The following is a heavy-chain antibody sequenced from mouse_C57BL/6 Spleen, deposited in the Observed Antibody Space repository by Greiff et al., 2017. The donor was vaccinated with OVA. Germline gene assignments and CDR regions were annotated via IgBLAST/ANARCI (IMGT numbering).Heavy chain of an antibody. J-gene: IGHJ4*01. CDR3: ANYGSSTYAMDY. CDR2: IYPRSGNT. Sequence: LVESGAELARPGASVKLSCKASGYTFTSYGISWVKQRTGQGLEWIGEIYPRSGNTYYNEKFKGKATLTADKSSSTAYMELRSLTSEDSAVYFCANYGSSTYAMDYWGQGTSVTVSS. D-gene: IGHD1-1*01. CDR1: GYTFTSYG. V-gene: IGHV1-81*01.